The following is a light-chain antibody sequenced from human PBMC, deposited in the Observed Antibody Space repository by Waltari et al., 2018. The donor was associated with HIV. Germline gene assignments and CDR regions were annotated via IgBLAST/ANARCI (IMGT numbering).Light chain of an antibody. CDR1: SSNIGSNP. Sequence: QSVLTQPPSASGTPGQRVTFSCSGSSSNIGSNPVDWYQKLPGTAPRILIYNNNQRPSGVPDRFSGSMAGTSASLAISGLQSEDEADYYCAAWDDSLNGHVLFGGGTKLTVL. J-gene: IGLJ2*01. CDR3: AAWDDSLNGHVL. V-gene: IGLV1-44*01. CDR2: NNN.